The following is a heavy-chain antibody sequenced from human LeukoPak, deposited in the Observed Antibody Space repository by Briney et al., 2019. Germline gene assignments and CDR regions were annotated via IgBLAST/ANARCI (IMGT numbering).Heavy chain of an antibody. J-gene: IGHJ4*02. CDR1: GFAFGNYW. D-gene: IGHD3-3*01. CDR2: INSDGSSS. CDR3: LRGSGYYGDFDY. Sequence: GESLRLSCAASGFAFGNYWMHWVRQAPGKGLVWVSRINSDGSSSDYADSVKGRFTISRDNAKNTLYLKMNSLRAEDTAVYYCLRGSGYYGDFDYWGQGILVTVSS. V-gene: IGHV3-74*01.